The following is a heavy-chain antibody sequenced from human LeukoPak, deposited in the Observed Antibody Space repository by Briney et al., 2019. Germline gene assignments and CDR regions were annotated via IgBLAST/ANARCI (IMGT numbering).Heavy chain of an antibody. CDR3: ARGNDYMDV. Sequence: SVKVSCKASGYTFTSYAMHWVRQAPGQGLEWMGGIIPIFGTANYAQKFQGRVTITTDESTSTAYMELSSLRSEDTAVYYCARGNDYMDVWGKGTTVTVSS. V-gene: IGHV1-69*05. D-gene: IGHD1-1*01. J-gene: IGHJ6*03. CDR2: IIPIFGTA. CDR1: GYTFTSYA.